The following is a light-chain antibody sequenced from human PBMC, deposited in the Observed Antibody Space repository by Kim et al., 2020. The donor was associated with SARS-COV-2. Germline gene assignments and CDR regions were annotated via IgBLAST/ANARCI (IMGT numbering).Light chain of an antibody. CDR1: QSVSSY. CDR2: DAS. J-gene: IGKJ2*01. V-gene: IGKV3-11*01. CDR3: QQRSN. Sequence: EIVLTQSPATLSLSPGERATLSCRASQSVSSYLAWYQQKPGQAPRLLIYDASNRATGIPARFSGSGSGTDFILTISSLEPEDFAVYYCQQRSNFGQGTKLEI.